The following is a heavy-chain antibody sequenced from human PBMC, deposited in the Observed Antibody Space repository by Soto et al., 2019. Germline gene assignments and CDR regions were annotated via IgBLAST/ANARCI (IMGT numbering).Heavy chain of an antibody. Sequence: PSETQSLTCAVSGGSISSGGYSWSWIRQPPGKGLEWIGYIYHSGSTYYNPSLKSRVTISVDTSKNQFSLKLNSMTAADTAVYYCARHNYGSGSTYFDYWGQGTLVTVSS. CDR3: ARHNYGSGSTYFDY. V-gene: IGHV4-30-2*01. J-gene: IGHJ4*02. CDR1: GGSISSGGYS. D-gene: IGHD3-10*01. CDR2: IYHSGST.